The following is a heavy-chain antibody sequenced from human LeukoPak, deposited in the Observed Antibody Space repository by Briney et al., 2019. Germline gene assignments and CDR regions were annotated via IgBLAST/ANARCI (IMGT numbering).Heavy chain of an antibody. Sequence: GGSLRLSCAASGFTFSSHGIHWVRQAPGKGLEWVAFIRYDGSSKYNADSVKGRFTISRDNSKNTVYLQMSSLRSDDTAVYYCASLGEQWLEGLNAFDIWGQGTMVTVSS. J-gene: IGHJ3*02. CDR1: GFTFSSHG. CDR2: IRYDGSSK. CDR3: ASLGEQWLEGLNAFDI. V-gene: IGHV3-30*02. D-gene: IGHD6-19*01.